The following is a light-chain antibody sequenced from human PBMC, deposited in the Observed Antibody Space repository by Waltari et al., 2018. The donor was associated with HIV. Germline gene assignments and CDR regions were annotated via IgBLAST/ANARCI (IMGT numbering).Light chain of an antibody. V-gene: IGLV2-8*01. CDR2: DVS. J-gene: IGLJ2*01. CDR1: SSDIGLYTF. CDR3: FSYAGNNFLL. Sequence: QSALTQPPSASGSPGQSVTISCAGTSSDIGLYTFVSWYQHHPGKAPKLMISDVSRRPSGVPGRFSGSKSGNTASLTVSGLQADNEATYYCFSYAGNNFLLFGGGTKLTVL.